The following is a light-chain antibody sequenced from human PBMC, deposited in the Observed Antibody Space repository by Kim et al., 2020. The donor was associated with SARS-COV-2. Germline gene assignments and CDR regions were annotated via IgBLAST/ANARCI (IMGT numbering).Light chain of an antibody. V-gene: IGLV3-19*01. CDR2: GKN. Sequence: LGQTVRITCQGDSLRSYYASWYQQKPGQAPVLVIYGKNNRPSGIPDRFSGSSPGNTASLTITGAQAEDEADYYCNSRDSSGNHHWVFGGGTQLTVL. CDR3: NSRDSSGNHHWV. J-gene: IGLJ3*02. CDR1: SLRSYY.